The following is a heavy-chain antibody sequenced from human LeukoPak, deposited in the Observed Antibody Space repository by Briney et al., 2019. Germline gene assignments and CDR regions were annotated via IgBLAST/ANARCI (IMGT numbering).Heavy chain of an antibody. V-gene: IGHV1-8*01. CDR2: MNPNSGNT. Sequence: ASVKVSCKASGYTFTTSDINWVRRATGQGLEWLGWMNPNSGNTGYAQSFQGRVTMTRDTSISTAYMELSNLRSEDTAIYYCTRGSSGRRDYWGQGTLVTVSS. J-gene: IGHJ4*02. CDR3: TRGSSGRRDY. CDR1: GYTFTTSD. D-gene: IGHD6-19*01.